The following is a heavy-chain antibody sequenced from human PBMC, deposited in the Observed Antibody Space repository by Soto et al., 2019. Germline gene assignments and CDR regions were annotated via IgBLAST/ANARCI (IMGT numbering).Heavy chain of an antibody. CDR2: IYWAGES. Sequence: QITLKEAGPTLVKPTETLTLTCTFSGFSFTTTRMGVGWTRQPPGKALEWLAIIYWAGESRYNPLRRRRLTLTEDTSTNQVVLTMTNIDPKDTATYYCAHRDSTGTTTYFDSWGQGIPVSVAS. CDR1: GFSFTTTRMG. V-gene: IGHV2-5*02. D-gene: IGHD1-1*01. CDR3: AHRDSTGTTTYFDS. J-gene: IGHJ4*02.